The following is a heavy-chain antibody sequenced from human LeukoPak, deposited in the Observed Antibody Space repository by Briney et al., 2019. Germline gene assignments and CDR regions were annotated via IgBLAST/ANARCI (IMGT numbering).Heavy chain of an antibody. CDR2: INPSGGST. CDR1: GYTFTSYY. V-gene: IGHV1-46*01. D-gene: IGHD2-8*01. CDR3: ARDQGKGYCTNGVCYINQYNWFDP. J-gene: IGHJ5*02. Sequence: ASVKVSCKASGYTFTSYYMHWVRQAPGQGLEWMGIINPSGGSTSYAQKFQGRVTMTRDTSTSTVYMELSSLRSEDTAVYYCARDQGKGYCTNGVCYINQYNWFDPWGQGTLVTVSS.